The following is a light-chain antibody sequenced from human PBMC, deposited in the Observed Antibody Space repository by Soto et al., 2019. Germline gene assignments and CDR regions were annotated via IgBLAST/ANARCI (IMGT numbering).Light chain of an antibody. J-gene: IGLJ2*01. CDR1: KSNIGANYD. CDR3: QSYDTSLSAVI. CDR2: ANT. V-gene: IGLV1-40*01. Sequence: QPVLTQPPSVSGAPGQRVTISCNGSKSNIGANYDVHWYQHVPGTAPKLLIYANTNRPSGVPDRFSGSKSGTSASLTITGLQAEDEADYYRQSYDTSLSAVIFGGGTKLTVL.